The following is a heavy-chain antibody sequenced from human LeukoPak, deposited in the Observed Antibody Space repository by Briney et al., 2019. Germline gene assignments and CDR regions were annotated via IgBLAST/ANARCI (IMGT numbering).Heavy chain of an antibody. V-gene: IGHV3-74*01. D-gene: IGHD3-16*01. CDR3: IRDLFDDYSLDY. J-gene: IGHJ4*02. CDR1: GFTFSTYW. Sequence: GGSLRLSCAASGFTFSTYWMHWVRQAPGKGLVWVSRIKGDGSSTIYADSVKGRFTISRDNSKNTLYLQTSSLRAEDTAVYYCIRDLFDDYSLDYWGQGALVTVSS. CDR2: IKGDGSST.